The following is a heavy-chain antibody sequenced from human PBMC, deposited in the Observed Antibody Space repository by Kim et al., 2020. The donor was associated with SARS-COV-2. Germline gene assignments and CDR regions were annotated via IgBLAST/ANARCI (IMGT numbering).Heavy chain of an antibody. CDR3: VRRQFTSGWYYFDY. Sequence: VHSVTGRFTISRDNAKNTLDLRMNSLTAEDTAVYYCVRRQFTSGWYYFDYWGQGTLVTVSS. V-gene: IGHV3-74*01. J-gene: IGHJ4*02. D-gene: IGHD6-19*01.